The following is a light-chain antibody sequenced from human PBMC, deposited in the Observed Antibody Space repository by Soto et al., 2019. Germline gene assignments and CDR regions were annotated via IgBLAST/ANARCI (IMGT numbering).Light chain of an antibody. V-gene: IGKV3-11*01. CDR3: QRRSSWPLT. Sequence: EIVLTQSPATLSLSPGERATLSCRASQTISSFLGWYQQKRGQAPRLLIYDASNRATGIPVRFSGSGSGTDFTLTISSLEPEDFAVYYCQRRSSWPLTFDGGTKVVLK. J-gene: IGKJ4*01. CDR1: QTISSF. CDR2: DAS.